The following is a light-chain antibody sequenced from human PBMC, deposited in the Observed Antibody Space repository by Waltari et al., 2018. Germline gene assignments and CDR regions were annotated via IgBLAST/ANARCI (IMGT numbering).Light chain of an antibody. CDR3: ATGDDSLNGYV. V-gene: IGLV1-44*01. CDR2: SIN. J-gene: IGLJ1*01. CDR1: SSSIGSNT. Sequence: QSVLTQSPSASGTPGQRVVISCSGSSSSIGSNTVNWYQQLPGTAPKLLIYSINQRPSGVPDRFSGAKSGTSASLAISGLQSEDEADYDCATGDDSLNGYVFGTGTKVTVL.